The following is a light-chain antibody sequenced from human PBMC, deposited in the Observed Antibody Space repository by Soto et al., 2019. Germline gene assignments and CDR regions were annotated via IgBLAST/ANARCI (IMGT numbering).Light chain of an antibody. Sequence: QSVLAQPASVSGSPGQSITISCTGTSSDVARYDSVSWYQQHPGKAPKLIIYGVNYQPSGVSDRFSGSKSGNTASLTISGLQAEDEADYYCNSYTGSSLCVFGFGTKVTVL. CDR2: GVN. J-gene: IGLJ1*01. CDR3: NSYTGSSLCV. CDR1: SSDVARYDS. V-gene: IGLV2-14*01.